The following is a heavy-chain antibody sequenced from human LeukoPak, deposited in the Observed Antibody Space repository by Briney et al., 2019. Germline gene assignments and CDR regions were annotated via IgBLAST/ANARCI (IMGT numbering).Heavy chain of an antibody. Sequence: PSETLSLTCTVSGGSISSGSYYWSWIRQPPGKGLEWIGSIYYSGSTYYNPSLKSRVTISVDTSKNQFSLKLSSVTAADTAVYYCARVRANQRIAVAGPFDYWGQGTLVTVSS. D-gene: IGHD6-19*01. CDR3: ARVRANQRIAVAGPFDY. CDR2: IYYSGST. V-gene: IGHV4-39*07. CDR1: GGSISSGSYY. J-gene: IGHJ4*02.